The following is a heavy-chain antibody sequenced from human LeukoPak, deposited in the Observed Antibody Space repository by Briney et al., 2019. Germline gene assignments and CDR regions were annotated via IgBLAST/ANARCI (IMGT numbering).Heavy chain of an antibody. CDR2: IYYSGST. Sequence: SETLSLTCTVSGGSISSSSYYWGWIRQPPGKGLEWIGSIYYSGSTYYNPSLKSRVTISVDTSKNQFSLKLSSVTAADTAVYYCARDLPFLWFGELLSPRYYFNYWGQGTLVTVSS. CDR1: GGSISSSSYY. D-gene: IGHD3-10*01. J-gene: IGHJ4*02. CDR3: ARDLPFLWFGELLSPRYYFNY. V-gene: IGHV4-39*07.